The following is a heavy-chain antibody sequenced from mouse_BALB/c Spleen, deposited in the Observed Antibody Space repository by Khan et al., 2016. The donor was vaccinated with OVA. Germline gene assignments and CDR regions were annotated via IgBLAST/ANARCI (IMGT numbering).Heavy chain of an antibody. V-gene: IGHV1S132*01. D-gene: IGHD2-1*01. CDR2: IFPGTGTT. CDR3: ARGYFGNYEFAY. Sequence: QVQLQQSGAELVKPGASVKLSCKTSGYTFTSYWIQWVKQRPGQGLGWIGEIFPGTGTTYHNENFKGKATLTIDTSSTTAYMQLSSLTSEDSAVYFCARGYFGNYEFAYWGQGTLVTVSS. CDR1: GYTFTSYW. J-gene: IGHJ3*01.